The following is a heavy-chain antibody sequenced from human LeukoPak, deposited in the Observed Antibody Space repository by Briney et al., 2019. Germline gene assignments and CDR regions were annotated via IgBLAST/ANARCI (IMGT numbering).Heavy chain of an antibody. CDR3: ARGTFGVVPAPPDY. Sequence: PGGSLRLSCAASGFTFSSYAMSWARQAPGKGLEWVSVISGSGGSTYYADSVKGRFTISRDNSKNTLYLQMNSLRAEDTAVYYCARGTFGVVPAPPDYWGQGTLVTVSS. CDR2: ISGSGGST. J-gene: IGHJ4*02. CDR1: GFTFSSYA. D-gene: IGHD3-3*01. V-gene: IGHV3-23*01.